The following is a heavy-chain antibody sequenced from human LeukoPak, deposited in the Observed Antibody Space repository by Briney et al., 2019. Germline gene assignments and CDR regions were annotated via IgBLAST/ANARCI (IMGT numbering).Heavy chain of an antibody. CDR1: RFTFSNSI. J-gene: IGHJ4*02. CDR2: INTDGSST. Sequence: PGGSLRLSCASSRFTFSNSIFHWVRQAPGKGLLWVSRINTDGSSTHYADSVKGRLTISRDNAKNMLYLQMNGLRAEDTAVYYCVVWGEDSSGHRFDHWGQGTLVTVSS. V-gene: IGHV3-74*01. CDR3: VVWGEDSSGHRFDH. D-gene: IGHD3-22*01.